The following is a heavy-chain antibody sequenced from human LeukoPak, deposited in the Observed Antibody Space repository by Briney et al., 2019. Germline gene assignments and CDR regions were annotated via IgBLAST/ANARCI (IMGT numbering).Heavy chain of an antibody. CDR1: GYTFTGYY. V-gene: IGHV1-2*02. CDR2: INPNSGGT. J-gene: IGHJ4*02. CDR3: ARLYCSSTSCYAYYFDY. Sequence: ASVEVSCKASGYTFTGYYMHWVRQAPGQGLEWMGWINPNSGGTNYAQKFQGRVTMTRDTSISTAYMELSRLRSDDTAVYYCARLYCSSTSCYAYYFDYWGQGTLVTVSS. D-gene: IGHD2-2*01.